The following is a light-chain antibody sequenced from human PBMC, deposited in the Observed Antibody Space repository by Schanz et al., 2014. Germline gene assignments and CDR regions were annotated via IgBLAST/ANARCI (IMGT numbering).Light chain of an antibody. CDR3: QKYNSAPPT. CDR1: QSVSSN. CDR2: DAS. Sequence: EVVMTQSPATLSVSPGERASLSCRASQSVSSNLAWYQQTPGQAPRLLIYDASTRATGIPARFSGSGSGTEFTLTISSLQPEDVATYYCQKYNSAPPTFGPGTKVDIK. J-gene: IGKJ3*01. V-gene: IGKV3-15*01.